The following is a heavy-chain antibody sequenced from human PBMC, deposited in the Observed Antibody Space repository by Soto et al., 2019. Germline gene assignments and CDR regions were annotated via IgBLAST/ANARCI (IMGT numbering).Heavy chain of an antibody. CDR2: INGEGSSI. CDR1: GFTFSSYW. J-gene: IGHJ4*02. D-gene: IGHD1-7*01. CDR3: ASRNYEGGY. Sequence: EVQLVESGGGLVQPGGSLRLSCAASGFTFSSYWMHWVRQAPGKGLVWVSRINGEGSSINYADSVKGRFTISRDNAKNPLYLQMNSLRAEDTAGYYCASRNYEGGYWGQGTLVTVSS. V-gene: IGHV3-74*01.